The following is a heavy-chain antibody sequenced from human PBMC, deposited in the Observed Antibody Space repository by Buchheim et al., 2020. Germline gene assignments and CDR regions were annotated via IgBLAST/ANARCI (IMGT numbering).Heavy chain of an antibody. CDR1: GFTFNTFW. V-gene: IGHV3-7*01. D-gene: IGHD3-10*01. J-gene: IGHJ4*02. CDR3: ARDPPGFGEACDY. CDR2: IKQDGSEK. Sequence: EVQLVESGGGLVQPGGSLRLSCAASGFTFNTFWMSWVRQAPGRGLEWVANIKQDGSEKYYVDSVKGRFTISRDNAKNSLYLQMNSLTAEDTAVYYCARDPPGFGEACDYWGQGTL.